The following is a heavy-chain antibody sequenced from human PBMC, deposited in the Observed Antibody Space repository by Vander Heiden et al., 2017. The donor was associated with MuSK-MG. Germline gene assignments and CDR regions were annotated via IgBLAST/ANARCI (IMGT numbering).Heavy chain of an antibody. J-gene: IGHJ4*02. Sequence: EVQLLESGGGLVQPGGSLRLSCAASGLPFSRSAMGGVRQAPGKGLEWVSAISGSGGSTYYADSVKGRFTISRDNSKNTLYLQMNSLRAEDTAVYYCAKDPWIQLWLLGPVWDYWGQGTLVTVSS. CDR3: AKDPWIQLWLLGPVWDY. D-gene: IGHD5-18*01. V-gene: IGHV3-23*01. CDR2: ISGSGGST. CDR1: GLPFSRSA.